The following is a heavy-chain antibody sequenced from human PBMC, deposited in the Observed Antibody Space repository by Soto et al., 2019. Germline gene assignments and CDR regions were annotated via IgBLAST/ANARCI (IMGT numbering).Heavy chain of an antibody. Sequence: EVQLVESGGGLVQPGGSLRLSCASSGFPFSTYWMHWVRQAPGKGLGWDSRINVDGRKTSYADSVEGGCTISRDNAKNTLYLQMNSLRTEDTAVYYCARVGVGAYYFDNWGQGALVNVSS. V-gene: IGHV3-74*01. CDR1: GFPFSTYW. J-gene: IGHJ4*02. D-gene: IGHD1-26*01. CDR3: ARVGVGAYYFDN. CDR2: INVDGRKT.